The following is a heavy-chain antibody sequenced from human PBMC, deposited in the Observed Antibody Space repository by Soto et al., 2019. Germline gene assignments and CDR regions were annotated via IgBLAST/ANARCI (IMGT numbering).Heavy chain of an antibody. CDR3: AKEEQLAGFDY. J-gene: IGHJ4*02. CDR2: ISWNSGSI. V-gene: IGHV3-9*01. CDR1: GFTFDDYA. D-gene: IGHD6-6*01. Sequence: EVQLVESGGGLVQPGRSLRLSCAASGFTFDDYAMHWVRQAPGKGLEWVSGISWNSGSIGYAHSVKGRFTISRDNAKNSLYLQMNSLRAEETALYYCAKEEQLAGFDYWGQGTLVTVSS.